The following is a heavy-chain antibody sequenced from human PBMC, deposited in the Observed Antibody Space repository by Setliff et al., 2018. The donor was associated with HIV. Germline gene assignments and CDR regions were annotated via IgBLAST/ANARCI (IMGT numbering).Heavy chain of an antibody. CDR2: IYNSGST. Sequence: PSETLSLTCAVYGGSFGGYYWSWLRQPPGKGLEWIGYIYNSGSTNYNPSLRSRGTISVDTSKNQFSLKLRSVTAADTAVYYCARHTLSLNPFDPWGQGTLVTVSS. CDR3: ARHTLSLNPFDP. CDR1: GGSFGGYY. J-gene: IGHJ5*02. V-gene: IGHV4-59*08.